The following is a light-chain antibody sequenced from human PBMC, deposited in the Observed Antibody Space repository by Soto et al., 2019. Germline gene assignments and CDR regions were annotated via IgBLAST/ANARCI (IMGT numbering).Light chain of an antibody. Sequence: VLTQSPVTLSLSPGDRATLSCRTSQSITSSYLAWYQQRPGQAPRLLIYGASSRATGIPDRFSGSGSGTDFTLTISRLEPEDFAVYYCQQYNSSPPMHTFGQGTKLEIK. V-gene: IGKV3-20*01. CDR1: QSITSSY. CDR2: GAS. J-gene: IGKJ2*01. CDR3: QQYNSSPPMHT.